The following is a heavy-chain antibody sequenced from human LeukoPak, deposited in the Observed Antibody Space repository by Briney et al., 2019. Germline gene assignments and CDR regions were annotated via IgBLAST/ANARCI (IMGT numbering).Heavy chain of an antibody. V-gene: IGHV4-34*01. CDR2: INHSGST. CDR1: GGSFSGYY. D-gene: IGHD6-13*01. Sequence: PSETLSLTCAVYGGSFSGYYWSWIRQPPGKGLEWIGEINHSGSTNYNPSLKSRVTISVDTSKNQFPLKLSSETAADTAVYYCARGRIPPSIAAAGRQFDYWGQGTLVTVSS. CDR3: ARGRIPPSIAAAGRQFDY. J-gene: IGHJ4*02.